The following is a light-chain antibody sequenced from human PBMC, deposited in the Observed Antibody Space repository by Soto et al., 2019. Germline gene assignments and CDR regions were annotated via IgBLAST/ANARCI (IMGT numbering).Light chain of an antibody. Sequence: DIQMTQSPSSVSASVGDRVTMTCRASQDIRSWLAWYQQKPGKAPKLLISAASNLQSGVPSRFSGSGSGTDFTHTISGLQPEDIATYYCQQYDNLPLTFGGGTKVDIK. CDR1: QDIRSW. CDR2: AAS. V-gene: IGKV1-12*01. J-gene: IGKJ4*01. CDR3: QQYDNLPLT.